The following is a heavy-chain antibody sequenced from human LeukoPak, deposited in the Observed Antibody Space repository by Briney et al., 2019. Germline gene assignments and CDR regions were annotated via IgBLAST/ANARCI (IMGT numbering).Heavy chain of an antibody. CDR2: IFPIFGTA. J-gene: IGHJ4*02. CDR1: GGTLISYV. V-gene: IGHV1-69*06. D-gene: IGHD6-13*01. Sequence: SVKVSCKASGGTLISYVISWVRQAPGQEVGGMGGIFPIFGTANYVQKFQGRVTITPDKSTSTAYMELSSLRCEDTAVYYCARGTLEIADNYYFDYWGQGTLVTVP. CDR3: ARGTLEIADNYYFDY.